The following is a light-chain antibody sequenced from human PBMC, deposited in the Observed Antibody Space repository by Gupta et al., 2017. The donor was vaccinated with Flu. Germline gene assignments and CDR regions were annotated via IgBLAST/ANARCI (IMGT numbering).Light chain of an antibody. CDR2: EVS. V-gene: IGLV2-14*01. Sequence: SITISCTGTRSDIGDYKYVSWYQQVPGKAPNLIISEVSYRPSGVSSRFSGSKSGNTASLTISGLQAEDEADYYCSSYSTSNTLVFGTGTQVTVL. CDR3: SSYSTSNTLV. J-gene: IGLJ1*01. CDR1: RSDIGDYKY.